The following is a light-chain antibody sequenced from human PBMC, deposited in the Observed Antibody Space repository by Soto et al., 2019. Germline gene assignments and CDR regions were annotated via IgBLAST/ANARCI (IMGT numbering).Light chain of an antibody. J-gene: IGLJ1*01. Sequence: QSALTQPASVSGSPGQSITISCTGTSSDVGSYNLVSWYQQHPGKAPKLMIYEGSKRPSGVSNRFSGSKSGNTASLTISGLQAEDEADYYCCSYAGSSTSLYVFGTGPQLTVL. V-gene: IGLV2-23*01. CDR2: EGS. CDR3: CSYAGSSTSLYV. CDR1: SSDVGSYNL.